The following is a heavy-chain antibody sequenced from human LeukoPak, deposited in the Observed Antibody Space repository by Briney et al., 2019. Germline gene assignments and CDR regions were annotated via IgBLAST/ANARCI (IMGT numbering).Heavy chain of an antibody. CDR3: ARGWVPLVDY. D-gene: IGHD1-1*01. J-gene: IGHJ4*02. V-gene: IGHV1-8*02. CDR1: GYTFTGYY. Sequence: ASVKVSCKASGYTFTGYYMHWVRQAPGQGLEWMGWMNPNSGNTGYAQKFQGRVTMTRNTSISTAYMELSSLRSEDTAVYYCARGWVPLVDYWGQGTLVTVSS. CDR2: MNPNSGNT.